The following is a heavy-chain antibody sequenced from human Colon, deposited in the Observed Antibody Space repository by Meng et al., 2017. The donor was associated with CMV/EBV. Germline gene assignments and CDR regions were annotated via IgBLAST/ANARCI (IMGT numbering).Heavy chain of an antibody. J-gene: IGHJ4*02. CDR2: IINDGNGA. V-gene: IGHV3-74*01. CDR3: ARFVMVTAGDN. D-gene: IGHD2-21*02. Sequence: EVQLVESGCGSVKPGGSRRLSCEGSGFTFSDSWMHWVRQAPGKGLEWVGRIINDGNGATYADSVKGRFTISRDNAKNTLYLQMTSLRVEDTALYFCARFVMVTAGDNWGQGPLVTVAS. CDR1: GFTFSDSW.